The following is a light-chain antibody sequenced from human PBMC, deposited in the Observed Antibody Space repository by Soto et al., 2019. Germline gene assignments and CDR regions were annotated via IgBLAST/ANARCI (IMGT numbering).Light chain of an antibody. CDR2: DVT. Sequence: QSALTQPRSVSGSPGQSVTISCTATSSDVGDYDFVSWYQQHPAKAPKLIVYDVTKRPSGVPDRFSGSKSGNTASLTISGLPAEDEADYYCCSYAGSYTLYVFGTGTKVTVL. V-gene: IGLV2-11*01. J-gene: IGLJ1*01. CDR1: SSDVGDYDF. CDR3: CSYAGSYTLYV.